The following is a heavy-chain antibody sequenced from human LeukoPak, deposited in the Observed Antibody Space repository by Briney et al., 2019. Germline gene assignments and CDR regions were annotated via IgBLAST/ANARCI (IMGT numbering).Heavy chain of an antibody. V-gene: IGHV3-11*01. CDR2: ISSSGSTI. Sequence: PGGPLRLSCTVSGFSFTDYYMSWIRQAPGKGLEWVSYISSSGSTIYYADSVKGRFTISRDSAKNSLYLQMNSQRAEDTAVYYCAREGSARTFSDYWGQGTLVTVSS. CDR3: AREGSARTFSDY. CDR1: GFSFTDYY. D-gene: IGHD6-6*01. J-gene: IGHJ4*02.